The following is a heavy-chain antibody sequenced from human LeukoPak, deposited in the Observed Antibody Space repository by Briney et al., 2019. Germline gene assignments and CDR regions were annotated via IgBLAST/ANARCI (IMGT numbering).Heavy chain of an antibody. D-gene: IGHD6-13*01. CDR3: ARAARIAAAGTSWFDP. CDR1: GYTFTGYY. CDR2: INPNSGGT. Sequence: ASVKVSCKASGYTFTGYYMHWVRQAPGQGLEWMGWINPNSGGTNYAQKFQGRVTMTRDTSISTAYMELSRLRPDDTAVYYCARAARIAAAGTSWFDPWGQGTLSPSPQ. J-gene: IGHJ5*02. V-gene: IGHV1-2*02.